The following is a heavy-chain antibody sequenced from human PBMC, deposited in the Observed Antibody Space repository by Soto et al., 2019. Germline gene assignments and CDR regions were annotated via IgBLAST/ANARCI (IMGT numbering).Heavy chain of an antibody. Sequence: GGSLRLSCAASGFTFSNAWMNWVRQAPGKGLEWVGRIKSKTDGGTTDYAAPVKGRFTISRDDSKNTLYLQMNSLKTEDTAVYYCTTDPYYDYVWGSYRQVDYWGQGTLVTVSS. CDR3: TTDPYYDYVWGSYRQVDY. CDR1: GFTFSNAW. V-gene: IGHV3-15*07. CDR2: IKSKTDGGTT. D-gene: IGHD3-16*02. J-gene: IGHJ4*02.